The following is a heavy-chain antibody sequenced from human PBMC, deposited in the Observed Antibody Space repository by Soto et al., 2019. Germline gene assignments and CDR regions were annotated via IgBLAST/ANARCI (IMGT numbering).Heavy chain of an antibody. J-gene: IGHJ2*01. V-gene: IGHV3-74*01. Sequence: EVQLVESGGDLVQPGGSLRLSCAGSGFAFRSYWMHWVRQAPGKGLVWVSRINGDGSGTYYADSVKGRFTVSRDNAKNTLYLQIDRLRAEDTALYYCASRAAADGSNWYLDLWGRGTLVTVSS. D-gene: IGHD6-13*01. CDR2: INGDGSGT. CDR1: GFAFRSYW. CDR3: ASRAAADGSNWYLDL.